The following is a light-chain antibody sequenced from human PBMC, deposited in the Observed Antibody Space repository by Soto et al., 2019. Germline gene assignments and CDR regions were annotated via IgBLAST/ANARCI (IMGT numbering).Light chain of an antibody. V-gene: IGLV1-40*01. CDR1: SSNIGAGYD. Sequence: QSVLTQPPSVSGAPGQRVTISCTGSSSNIGAGYDVHWYQQLPGTAPKLLIYGNSNRPSGVPDRFSGSKSGTSASLAITGLQDEDESDYYCQSYDSSLSGVVFGGGTKLNVL. J-gene: IGLJ2*01. CDR3: QSYDSSLSGVV. CDR2: GNS.